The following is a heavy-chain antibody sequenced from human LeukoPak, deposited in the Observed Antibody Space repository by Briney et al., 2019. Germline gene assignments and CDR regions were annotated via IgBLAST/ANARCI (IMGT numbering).Heavy chain of an antibody. CDR1: GGSISSYY. V-gene: IGHV4-59*01. D-gene: IGHD2-2*01. CDR2: IYYSGST. CDR3: ARTIVVVPAAPYYFDY. J-gene: IGHJ4*02. Sequence: PSETLSPTCTVSGGSISSYYWSWIRQPPGKGLEWIGYIYYSGSTNYNPSLKSRVTISVDTSKNRFSLKLSSVTAADTAVYYCARTIVVVPAAPYYFDYWGQGTLVTVSS.